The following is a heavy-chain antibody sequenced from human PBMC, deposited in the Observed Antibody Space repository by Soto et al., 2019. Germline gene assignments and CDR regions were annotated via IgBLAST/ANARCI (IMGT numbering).Heavy chain of an antibody. D-gene: IGHD1-7*01. CDR3: ARTFSDGLPSDY. J-gene: IGHJ4*02. Sequence: ASVKVSCKASGFTFTSSAMQWVRQARGQRLEWIGWIVVGSGNTNYAQKFQERVTITRDMSTSTAYMELSSLRSEDTAVYYCARTFSDGLPSDYWGQGTLVTVSS. V-gene: IGHV1-58*02. CDR2: IVVGSGNT. CDR1: GFTFTSSA.